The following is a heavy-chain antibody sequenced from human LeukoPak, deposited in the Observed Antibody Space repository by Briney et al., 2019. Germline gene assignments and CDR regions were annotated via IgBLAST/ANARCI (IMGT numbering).Heavy chain of an antibody. Sequence: PGGSLRLSCAASGFTVSGNYMSWVRQAPGKGLEWVSVIYTGGSTYYADSVKGRFTISRDNSKNTLYLQMSSLRGEDTAVYYCVKRTRFSYYFDYWGQGTLVTVSS. J-gene: IGHJ4*02. CDR3: VKRTRFSYYFDY. CDR2: IYTGGST. CDR1: GFTVSGNY. V-gene: IGHV3-66*01. D-gene: IGHD3-10*01.